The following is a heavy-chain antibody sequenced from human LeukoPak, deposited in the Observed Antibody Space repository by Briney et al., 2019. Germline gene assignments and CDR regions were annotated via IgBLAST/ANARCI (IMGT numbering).Heavy chain of an antibody. CDR3: ARTSGYDSGRPHFDD. Sequence: GASVKVSCKASGYTFTGYYMHWVRQAPGQGLEWMGYISPNNGDTKYAQKFQGRVTMTRDTSISTAYMELSRLSSDDTAVYYCARTSGYDSGRPHFDDWGQGTLVTVSS. J-gene: IGHJ4*02. CDR1: GYTFTGYY. D-gene: IGHD6-19*01. CDR2: ISPNNGDT. V-gene: IGHV1-2*02.